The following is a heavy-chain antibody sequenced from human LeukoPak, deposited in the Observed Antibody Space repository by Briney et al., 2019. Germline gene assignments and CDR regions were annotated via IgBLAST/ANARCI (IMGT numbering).Heavy chain of an antibody. V-gene: IGHV1-69*13. D-gene: IGHD5-12*01. CDR1: GGTFSSYA. CDR3: ARARGDYDSYYYYYYGMDV. Sequence: ASVKVSCKASGGTFSSYAISWVRQAPGQGLEWMGGIIPIFGTANYAQKFQGRVTITADESTSTAYMELSSLRSEDTAVYYCARARGDYDSYYYYYYGMDVWGQGTTVTVSS. J-gene: IGHJ6*02. CDR2: IIPIFGTA.